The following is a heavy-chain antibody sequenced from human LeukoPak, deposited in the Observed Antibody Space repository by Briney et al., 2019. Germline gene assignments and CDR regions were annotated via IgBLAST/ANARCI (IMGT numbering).Heavy chain of an antibody. V-gene: IGHV1-18*01. CDR2: ISAYNGHR. J-gene: IGHJ4*02. CDR3: ARDQGGGNCDF. CDR1: GYTLTELS. Sequence: ASVKVSCKVSGYTLTELSMHWVRQAPGKGLEWMGWISAYNGHRTYAQNFQGRVSMTTDSSTNTAYMELRSLRPDDTAVYYCARDQGGGNCDFWGQGSLVTVSS. D-gene: IGHD2-21*01.